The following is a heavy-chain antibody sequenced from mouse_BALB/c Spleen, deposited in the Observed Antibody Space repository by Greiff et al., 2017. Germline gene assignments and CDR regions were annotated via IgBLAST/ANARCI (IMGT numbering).Heavy chain of an antibody. CDR1: GFSLTSYG. J-gene: IGHJ3*01. CDR3: ARDPYGNWGY. Sequence: VQLVESGPGLVAPSQSLSITCTVSGFSLTSYGVHWVRQPPGKGLEWLGVIWAGGSTNYNSALMSRLSISKDNSKSQVFLKMNSLQTDDTAMYYCARDPYGNWGYWGQGTLVTVSA. V-gene: IGHV2-9*02. CDR2: IWAGGST. D-gene: IGHD2-1*01.